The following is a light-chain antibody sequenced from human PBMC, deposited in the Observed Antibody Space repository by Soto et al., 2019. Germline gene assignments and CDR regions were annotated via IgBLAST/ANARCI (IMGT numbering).Light chain of an antibody. CDR3: QQLNSYPLT. J-gene: IGKJ4*01. Sequence: DIQMTQSPSSLSASVGDRVTITCRASQDIGSHLAWYQQKPEKAPKPLIYFASTLQSGVPSRFSASGSGTEFTLTISSLQPEDFATYYCQQLNSYPLTFGGGTKVDIK. CDR2: FAS. V-gene: IGKV1-9*01. CDR1: QDIGSH.